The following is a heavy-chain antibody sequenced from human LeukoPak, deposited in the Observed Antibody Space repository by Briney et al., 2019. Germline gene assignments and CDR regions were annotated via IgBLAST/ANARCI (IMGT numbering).Heavy chain of an antibody. J-gene: IGHJ4*02. V-gene: IGHV4-61*05. CDR3: ARIVGAKDY. CDR1: GGSISSSSYY. D-gene: IGHD1-26*01. Sequence: SETLSLTCTVSGGSISSSSYYWGWIRQPPGKGLEWIGYIYYSGSTNCNPSLKSRVTISVDTSKNQFSLKLSSVTAADTAVYYCARIVGAKDYWGQGTLVTVSS. CDR2: IYYSGST.